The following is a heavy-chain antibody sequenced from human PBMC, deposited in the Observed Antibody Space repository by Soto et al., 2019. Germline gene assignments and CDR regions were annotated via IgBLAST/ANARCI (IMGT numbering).Heavy chain of an antibody. CDR3: AKRLYDFWSGYYTRWFDP. D-gene: IGHD3-3*01. CDR2: ISYDGSNK. V-gene: IGHV3-30*18. CDR1: GFTFSSYG. Sequence: QVQLVESGGGVVQPGRSLRLSCAASGFTFSSYGMHWVRQAPGKGLEWVAGISYDGSNKYYADSVKGRFTISRDNSKNTLYLQMNSLRAEDTAVYYCAKRLYDFWSGYYTRWFDPWGQGTLVTVSS. J-gene: IGHJ5*02.